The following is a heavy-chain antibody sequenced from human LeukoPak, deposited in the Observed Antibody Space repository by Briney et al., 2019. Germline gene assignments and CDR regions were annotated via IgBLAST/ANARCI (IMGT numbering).Heavy chain of an antibody. CDR2: ISGSSSAI. V-gene: IGHV3-48*04. D-gene: IGHD1-26*01. Sequence: GGSPRLSCAASGFTFTSYSMNWVRQAPGKGLEWVSYISGSSSAIHYADSVKGRFTISRDNANNSLYLQMNSLRAEDTAVYYCARGCGSLSLGYWGQETLVAVSS. CDR1: GFTFTSYS. CDR3: ARGCGSLSLGY. J-gene: IGHJ4*02.